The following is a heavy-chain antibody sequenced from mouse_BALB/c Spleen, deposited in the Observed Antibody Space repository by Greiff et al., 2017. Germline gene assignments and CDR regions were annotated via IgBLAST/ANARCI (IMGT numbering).Heavy chain of an antibody. J-gene: IGHJ1*01. CDR2: IWSGGST. Sequence: VMLVESGPGLVQPSQSLSITCTVSGFSLTSYGVHWVRQSPGKGLEWLGVIWSGGSTDYNAAFISRLSISKDNSKSQVFFKMNSLQANDTAIYYCARNTYYGNYRYFDVWGAGTTVTVSS. CDR3: ARNTYYGNYRYFDV. V-gene: IGHV2-2*02. D-gene: IGHD2-10*01. CDR1: GFSLTSYG.